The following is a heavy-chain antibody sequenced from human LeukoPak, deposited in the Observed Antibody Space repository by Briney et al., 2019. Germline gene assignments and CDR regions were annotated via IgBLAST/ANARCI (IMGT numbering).Heavy chain of an antibody. J-gene: IGHJ4*02. Sequence: GGSLRLSCAASGFTFSSSWMHWVRQAPGKGLVWVSRINPDGSTTNYADSVKGRFTISRDNAKNMLHLLMNSLRVDDTAVYYCVRALLGTSDYWGQGTLVTVSS. V-gene: IGHV3-74*01. CDR2: INPDGSTT. CDR1: GFTFSSSW. D-gene: IGHD7-27*01. CDR3: VRALLGTSDY.